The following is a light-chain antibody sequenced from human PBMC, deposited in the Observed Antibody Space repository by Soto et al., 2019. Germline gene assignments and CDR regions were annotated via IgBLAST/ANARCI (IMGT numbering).Light chain of an antibody. CDR1: QSVYSN. J-gene: IGKJ4*02. V-gene: IGKV3-15*01. CDR3: QQYDNWQLT. Sequence: EIVMTQSPATLSVSAGDRATLSCRASQSVYSNLAWYQQKPGQAPKLLIYGASTRATGIPARFSGSGAGTEFTLTISSLLSEDFAVYYCQQYDNWQLTFGGGTKVDIK. CDR2: GAS.